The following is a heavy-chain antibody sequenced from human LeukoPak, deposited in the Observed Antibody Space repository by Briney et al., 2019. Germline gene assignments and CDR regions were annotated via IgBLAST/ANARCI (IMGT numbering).Heavy chain of an antibody. CDR2: IKQDGSEK. CDR3: ARGVTREYSYGYVFSRAYYFDY. Sequence: GGSLRLSCAASGFTFSSYWMSWVRQAPGKGLEWVANIKQDGSEKYYVDSVKGRFTISRDNAKNSLYLQMNSLRAEDTAVYYCARGVTREYSYGYVFSRAYYFDYWGQGTLVTVSS. V-gene: IGHV3-7*01. D-gene: IGHD5-18*01. J-gene: IGHJ4*02. CDR1: GFTFSSYW.